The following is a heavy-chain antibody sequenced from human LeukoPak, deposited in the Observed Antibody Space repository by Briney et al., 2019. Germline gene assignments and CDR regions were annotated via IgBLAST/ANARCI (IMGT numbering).Heavy chain of an antibody. CDR2: ISSSSSYI. D-gene: IGHD3-9*01. Sequence: GGSLRLACAASGFTFSSYSMNWVRQAPGKGLEWVSSISSSSSYIYYADSVKGRFTISRDNAKNSLYLQMNSLRAEDTAVYYCARDSHMDFDCLLYYWGQGTLVTVSS. J-gene: IGHJ4*02. CDR1: GFTFSSYS. V-gene: IGHV3-21*01. CDR3: ARDSHMDFDCLLYY.